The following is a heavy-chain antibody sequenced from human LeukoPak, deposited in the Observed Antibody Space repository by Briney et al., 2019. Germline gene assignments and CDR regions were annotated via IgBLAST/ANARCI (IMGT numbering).Heavy chain of an antibody. CDR2: IFWDDDK. CDR3: AHRRGWTNVFDI. J-gene: IGHJ3*02. Sequence: SGPTLVNPTQTLTLTCTFSGLSLNNSGVGLAWIRQPPGKALEWLALIFWDDDKRHSPSLKNRLTITKDTSKNQVVLTMSNMDPVDTATYYCAHRRGWTNVFDIWGQGTEVTVSS. V-gene: IGHV2-5*02. CDR1: GLSLNNSGVG. D-gene: IGHD6-19*01.